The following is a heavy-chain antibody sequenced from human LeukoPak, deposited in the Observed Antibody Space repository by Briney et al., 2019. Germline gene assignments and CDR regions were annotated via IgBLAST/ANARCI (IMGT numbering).Heavy chain of an antibody. Sequence: SVKVSCKASGGTFSSYTISWVRQAPGQGLEWMGRIIPILGIANYAQKFQGRVTITADKSTSTAYMELSSLRSEDTAVYHCARDKGTTPGDYWGQGTLVTVSS. CDR1: GGTFSSYT. V-gene: IGHV1-69*04. J-gene: IGHJ4*02. CDR3: ARDKGTTPGDY. CDR2: IIPILGIA. D-gene: IGHD1-1*01.